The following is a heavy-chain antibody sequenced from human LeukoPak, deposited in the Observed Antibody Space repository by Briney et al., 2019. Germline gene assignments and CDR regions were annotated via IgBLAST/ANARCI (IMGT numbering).Heavy chain of an antibody. CDR1: GGSISSSSYY. CDR2: IYYSGST. V-gene: IGHV4-39*07. Sequence: PSETLSLTCTVSGGSISSSSYYWGWIRQPPGKGLEWIGSIYYSGSTYYNPSLKSRVTISVDTSKNQFSLKLSSVTAADTAVYYCARDRTMIADYWGQGTLVTVSS. D-gene: IGHD3-22*01. CDR3: ARDRTMIADY. J-gene: IGHJ4*02.